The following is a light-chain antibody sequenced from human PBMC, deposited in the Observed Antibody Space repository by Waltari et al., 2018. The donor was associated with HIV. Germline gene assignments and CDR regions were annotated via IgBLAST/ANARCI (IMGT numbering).Light chain of an antibody. J-gene: IGKJ1*01. V-gene: IGKV1-5*03. CDR2: KSS. CDR1: QGIGPY. Sequence: DIHMTQSPSTLAASVGDRVTITCRASQGIGPYLAWYQQKPGKAPKLLIYKSSNLEIGVPSRFSGSGSDTEFSLTISSLQPDDFATYYCQQYNSDSRTFGRGTKVEIK. CDR3: QQYNSDSRT.